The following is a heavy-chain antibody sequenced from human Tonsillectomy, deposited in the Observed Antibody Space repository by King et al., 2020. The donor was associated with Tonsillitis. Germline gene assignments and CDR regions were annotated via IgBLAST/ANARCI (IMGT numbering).Heavy chain of an antibody. CDR1: GFTFSSSS. CDR3: AGGLVGRRGDYGMDV. V-gene: IGHV3-48*01. CDR2: ITSGSRGI. J-gene: IGHJ6*02. Sequence: VQLVESGGGLVQPGGSLRLSCAASGFTFSSSSVHWVRQAPGKGLEWVSYITSGSRGIYYADSVKGRFTISRDNAKNSLYLQMNSLGAEDTAVYYCAGGLVGRRGDYGMDVWGQGTTVTVSS. D-gene: IGHD2-8*02.